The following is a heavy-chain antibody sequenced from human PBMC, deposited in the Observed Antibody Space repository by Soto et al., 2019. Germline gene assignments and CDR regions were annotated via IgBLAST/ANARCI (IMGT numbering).Heavy chain of an antibody. D-gene: IGHD2-21*02. J-gene: IGHJ4*02. CDR2: IYWDDDK. V-gene: IGHV2-5*02. CDR3: AQRQTYCGGNCYSGFDY. Sequence: QITLKESGPTLVKPTQTLTLTCTFSGFSLSTSGVGVGWIRQPPGKALEWLALIYWDDDKGYSPSLKSRLTITKDTSKNKVVLTMTNMDPVDTATYHCAQRQTYCGGNCYSGFDYWGQGTLVTVSS. CDR1: GFSLSTSGVG.